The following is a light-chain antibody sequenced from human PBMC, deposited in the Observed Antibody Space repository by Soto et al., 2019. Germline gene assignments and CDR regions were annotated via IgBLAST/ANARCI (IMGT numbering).Light chain of an antibody. Sequence: EIVLTQSPGTLSLSPGEGATLSCRASRSVSSRYFAWYQQKPGQAPRLLIYGASSRATGIPDRFSGSGSWTDVTLTISRLEHEDFAVYHCHQYGYSPNTFGQGTKLEIK. V-gene: IGKV3-20*01. CDR2: GAS. CDR3: HQYGYSPNT. J-gene: IGKJ2*01. CDR1: RSVSSRY.